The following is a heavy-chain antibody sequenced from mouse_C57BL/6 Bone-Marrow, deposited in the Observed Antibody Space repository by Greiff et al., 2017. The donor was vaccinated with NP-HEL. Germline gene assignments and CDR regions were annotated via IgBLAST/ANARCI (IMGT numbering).Heavy chain of an antibody. CDR2: INPGSGGT. D-gene: IGHD1-1*01. V-gene: IGHV1-54*01. CDR1: GYAFTNYL. CDR3: ARKRILQYYAMDY. Sequence: VQLQQSGAELVRPGTSVKVSCKASGYAFTNYLIEWVKQRPGQGLEWIGVINPGSGGTNYNEKFKGKATLTADKSSSTAYMQLSSLTSEDSAVYFCARKRILQYYAMDYWGQGTSVTVSS. J-gene: IGHJ4*01.